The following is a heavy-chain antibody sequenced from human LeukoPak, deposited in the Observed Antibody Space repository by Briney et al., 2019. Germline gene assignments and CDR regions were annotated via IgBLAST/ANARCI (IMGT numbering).Heavy chain of an antibody. CDR3: ATCGSYHGGSPVLK. D-gene: IGHD3-16*02. CDR2: ISGGGASR. Sequence: QTGGSLRLSCSGSGFSFSSSAMNWVRQVPGGGLEWVAGISGGGASREHADSVKGRFIISRDNAENTVYLQMKSLRVDDTATYFCATCGSYHGGSPVLKWGQGVLVTVSS. V-gene: IGHV3-23*01. J-gene: IGHJ4*02. CDR1: GFSFSSSA.